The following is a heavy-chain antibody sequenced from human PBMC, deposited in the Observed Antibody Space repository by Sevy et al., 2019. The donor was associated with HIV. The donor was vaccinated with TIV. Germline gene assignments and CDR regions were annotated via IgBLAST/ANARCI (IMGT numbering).Heavy chain of an antibody. CDR2: ISYDGSNK. CDR3: ARDRGRYCSGGSGYSGLDY. J-gene: IGHJ4*02. V-gene: IGHV3-30*04. CDR1: GFTFSSYA. Sequence: GGSLRLSCAASGFTFSSYAMHWVRQAPGKGLEWVAVISYDGSNKYYEDSVKGRFTISRDNSKNTLYLQMNSLGAEDTAVYYCARDRGRYCSGGSGYSGLDYWGQGTLVTVSS. D-gene: IGHD2-15*01.